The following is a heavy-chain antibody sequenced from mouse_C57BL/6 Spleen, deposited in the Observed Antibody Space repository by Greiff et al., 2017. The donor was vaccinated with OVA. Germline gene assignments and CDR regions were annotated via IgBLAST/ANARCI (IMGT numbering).Heavy chain of an antibody. CDR3: ARFYDGFPFAY. CDR2: IYPGGGYT. CDR1: GYTFTNYW. D-gene: IGHD2-3*01. Sequence: QVQLQQSGAELVRPGTSVKMSCKASGYTFTNYWIGWAKQRPGHGLEWIGDIYPGGGYTNYNEKFKGKATLTADKSSSTSYMQFSSLTSEDSAIYYCARFYDGFPFAYWGQGTLVTVSA. V-gene: IGHV1-63*01. J-gene: IGHJ3*01.